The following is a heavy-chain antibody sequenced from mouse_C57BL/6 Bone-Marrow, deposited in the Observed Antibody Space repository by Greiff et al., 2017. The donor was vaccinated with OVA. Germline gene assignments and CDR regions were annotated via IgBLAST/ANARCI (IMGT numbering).Heavy chain of an antibody. D-gene: IGHD2-3*01. V-gene: IGHV5-17*01. CDR1: GFTFSDYG. J-gene: IGHJ4*01. CDR3: ARLDGYLYAMDY. Sequence: EVKLMESGGGLVKPGGSLKLSCAASGFTFSDYGMHWVRQAPEMGLEWVAYISSGSSTIYYADTVKGRFTISRDNAKNTLFLQMTSLRSEDTAMYYCARLDGYLYAMDYWGQGTSVTVSS. CDR2: ISSGSSTI.